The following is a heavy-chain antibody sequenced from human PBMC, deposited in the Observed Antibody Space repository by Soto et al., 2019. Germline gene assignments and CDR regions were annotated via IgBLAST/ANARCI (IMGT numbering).Heavy chain of an antibody. CDR3: ARGSLTMDV. V-gene: IGHV4-4*07. Sequence: SETLSLTCTISGGSINNYYWSWIRQLAGKGLEWIGRIFPSGNTNYNPSLKSRVIMSVDTSKNQFSLNLNSVTAADTAVYYCARGSLTMDVWGQGTTVTVS. J-gene: IGHJ6*02. CDR2: IFPSGNT. CDR1: GGSINNYY. D-gene: IGHD3-10*01.